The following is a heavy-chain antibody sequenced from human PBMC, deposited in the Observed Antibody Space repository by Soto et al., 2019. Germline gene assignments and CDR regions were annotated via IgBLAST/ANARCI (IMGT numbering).Heavy chain of an antibody. J-gene: IGHJ4*02. D-gene: IGHD1-26*01. V-gene: IGHV4-28*01. CDR1: GYSISSSNW. CDR2: IYYSGTT. Sequence: PSETLSLTCAVSGYSISSSNWWGWIRQPPVKGLEWIGYIYYSGTTYYNPSLKSRVTMSVDTSKNQFSLKLTSVTAVDTAVYYCARREIQGPIDYWGQGTLVTVSS. CDR3: ARREIQGPIDY.